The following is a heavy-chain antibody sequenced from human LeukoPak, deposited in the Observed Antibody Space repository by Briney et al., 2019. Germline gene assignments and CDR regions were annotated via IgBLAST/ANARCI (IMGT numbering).Heavy chain of an antibody. CDR1: GGTFSSYA. CDR3: ARSLWERGYFDY. D-gene: IGHD1-26*01. Sequence: GSSVKVSCKASGGTFSSYAISWVRQAPGQGLEWMGGIIPIFGTANYARKFQGRVTITADESTSTAYMELSSLRSEDTAVYYCARSLWERGYFDYWGQGTLVTVSS. V-gene: IGHV1-69*01. J-gene: IGHJ4*02. CDR2: IIPIFGTA.